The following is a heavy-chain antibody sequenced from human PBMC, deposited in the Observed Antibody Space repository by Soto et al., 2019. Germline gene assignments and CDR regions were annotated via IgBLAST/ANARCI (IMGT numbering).Heavy chain of an antibody. CDR1: GGSISSSNW. CDR2: IYHSGST. Sequence: PSETLSLTCAVSGGSISSSNWWSWVRQPPGKGLEWIGEIYHSGSTNYNPSLKSRVTISVDKSKNQFSLKLSSVTAADTAVYYCARESVAAAGTDYYYGMDVWGQGTTVTVSS. CDR3: ARESVAAAGTDYYYGMDV. D-gene: IGHD6-13*01. V-gene: IGHV4-4*02. J-gene: IGHJ6*02.